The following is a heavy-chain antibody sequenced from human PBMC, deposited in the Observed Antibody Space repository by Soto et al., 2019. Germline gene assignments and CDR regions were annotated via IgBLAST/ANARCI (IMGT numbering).Heavy chain of an antibody. V-gene: IGHV3-30*18. CDR1: GFTFNSFA. J-gene: IGHJ4*02. CDR3: AKDLYGGNYTSTFIPH. D-gene: IGHD2-2*02. CDR2: ISYDGSNQ. Sequence: QVHLVESGGGVVQPGGALRLSCAASGFTFNSFAMHWVRQAPGKGLEWVAVISYDGSNQYYADSVKGRFTISRDNSENTWSLQKNSLRLCNTVVYYCAKDLYGGNYTSTFIPHWGQGTLFTVP.